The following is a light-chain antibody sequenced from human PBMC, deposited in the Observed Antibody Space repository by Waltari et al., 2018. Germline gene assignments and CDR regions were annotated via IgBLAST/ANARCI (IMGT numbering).Light chain of an antibody. CDR2: EVT. J-gene: IGLJ3*02. CDR3: SSATSSITWV. V-gene: IGLV2-18*02. Sequence: QSALTQPPSVSGSPGQSVTISCTGTSSDVGNSNNVSWYQQSPGTAPKLIMYEVTNRPSGVPERCSGSESGNTASLTICVLQAEDESDYYCSSATSSITWVFGGGTQLTVL. CDR1: SSDVGNSNN.